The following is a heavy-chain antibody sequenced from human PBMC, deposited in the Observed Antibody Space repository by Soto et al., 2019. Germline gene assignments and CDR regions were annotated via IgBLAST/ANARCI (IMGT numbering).Heavy chain of an antibody. V-gene: IGHV3-23*01. CDR3: EKGRRPHAGGHDAFDI. J-gene: IGHJ3*02. D-gene: IGHD3-10*01. Sequence: EVQLLESGGGLVQPGGSLRLSCAASGFTFSSYAMSWVRQAPGKGLEWVSAISGSGGSTYYADSVKGRFTISRDNSKNTLYLQMNSLRAEDTAVYYCEKGRRPHAGGHDAFDIWGQGTMVTVSS. CDR2: ISGSGGST. CDR1: GFTFSSYA.